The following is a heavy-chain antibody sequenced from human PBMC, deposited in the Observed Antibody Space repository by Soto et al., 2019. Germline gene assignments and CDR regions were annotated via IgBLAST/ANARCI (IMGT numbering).Heavy chain of an antibody. CDR1: GFTFSSYA. CDR3: AKERYYDILTGPENYYYHYGMDV. Sequence: EVQLLESGGGLVQPGGSLRLSCAASGFTFSSYAMSWVRQAPGKGLEWVSDIPGGGGYTFYADSVTGRFTISRDNSKNSLYLKMSILRAEDTAVYYCAKERYYDILTGPENYYYHYGMDVWGQGTTVTVSS. V-gene: IGHV3-23*01. D-gene: IGHD3-9*01. CDR2: IPGGGGYT. J-gene: IGHJ6*02.